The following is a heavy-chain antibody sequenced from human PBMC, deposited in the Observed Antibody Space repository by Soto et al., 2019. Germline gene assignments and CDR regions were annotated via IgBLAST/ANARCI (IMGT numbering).Heavy chain of an antibody. V-gene: IGHV1-3*01. CDR2: INAGNGNT. Sequence: ASVKVSCKASGYTFTSYAMHWVRQAPGQRLEWMGWINAGNGNTKYSQKFQGRVTIIRDTSASTAYMELSSLRSEDTAVYYCVRDRLTVQASAIRSSWFDPWGQGTLVTVSS. CDR1: GYTFTSYA. CDR3: VRDRLTVQASAIRSSWFDP. D-gene: IGHD2-2*02. J-gene: IGHJ5*02.